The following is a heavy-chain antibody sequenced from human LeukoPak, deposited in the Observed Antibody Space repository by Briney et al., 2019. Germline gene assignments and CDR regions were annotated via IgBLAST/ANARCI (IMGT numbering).Heavy chain of an antibody. Sequence: GGSLRLSCEASGFTLSSYTMHWVRQAPGKGLEWVALIAYDESFKYYADSVRGRITISRDSAKTTLYLQMNSLRTEGTAVYYCAREANAFDIWGQGTVVTVSS. CDR2: IAYDESFK. CDR1: GFTLSSYT. CDR3: AREANAFDI. J-gene: IGHJ3*02. V-gene: IGHV3-30*07.